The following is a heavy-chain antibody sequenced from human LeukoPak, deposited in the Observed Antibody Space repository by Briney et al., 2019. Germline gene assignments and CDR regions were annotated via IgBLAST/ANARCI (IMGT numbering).Heavy chain of an antibody. J-gene: IGHJ4*02. CDR2: ISWNSGNI. V-gene: IGHV3-9*01. CDR3: AKDADPGNYYDSSGFDY. CDR1: GFTFDDYA. Sequence: PGGSLRLSCAAPGFTFDDYAMHWVRQAPGKGLEWVSGISWNSGNIGYADSVKGRFTISRDNAKNSLYLQMNSLRAEDTALYYCAKDADPGNYYDSSGFDYWGQGTLVTVSS. D-gene: IGHD3-22*01.